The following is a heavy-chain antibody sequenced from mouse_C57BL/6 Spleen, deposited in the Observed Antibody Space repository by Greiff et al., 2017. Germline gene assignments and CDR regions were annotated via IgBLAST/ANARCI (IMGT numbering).Heavy chain of an antibody. V-gene: IGHV1-64*01. CDR3: ARATYFDY. Sequence: VKLQQPGAELVKPGASVKLSCKASGYTFTSYWMHWVKQRPGQGLEWIGMIHPNSGSTNYNEKFKSKATLTVDKSSSTAYMQLSSLTSEDSADYYCARATYFDYWGQGTTLTVSS. CDR1: GYTFTSYW. CDR2: IHPNSGST. J-gene: IGHJ2*01.